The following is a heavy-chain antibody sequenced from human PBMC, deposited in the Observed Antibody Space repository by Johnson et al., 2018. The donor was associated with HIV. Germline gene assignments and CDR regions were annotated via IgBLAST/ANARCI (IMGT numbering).Heavy chain of an antibody. CDR2: INWNAGST. Sequence: VQLVESGGGLVQPGRSLRLSCAASGFTFDDYGMSWVRQVPGKGLEWVSGINWNAGSTGYADSVKGRFTISRDNAKNSLYLQMNSLRAEDTALYYCARITYYYGSGSYSGAFDIWGQGTMVTVSS. D-gene: IGHD3-10*01. J-gene: IGHJ3*02. CDR3: ARITYYYGSGSYSGAFDI. V-gene: IGHV3-20*04. CDR1: GFTFDDYG.